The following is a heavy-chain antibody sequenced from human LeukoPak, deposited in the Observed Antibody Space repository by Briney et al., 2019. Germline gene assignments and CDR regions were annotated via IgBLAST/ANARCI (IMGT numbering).Heavy chain of an antibody. V-gene: IGHV3-23*01. CDR2: ISGSGGST. CDR3: ANFYYYYYYMDV. Sequence: GGSLRLSCAASGFTFSSYAMSWVRQAPGKGLEWVSAISGSGGSTYYADSVKGRFTISRDNSKNTLYLQMDSLRAEDTAVYYCANFYYYYYYMDVWGKGTTVTVSS. CDR1: GFTFSSYA. J-gene: IGHJ6*03.